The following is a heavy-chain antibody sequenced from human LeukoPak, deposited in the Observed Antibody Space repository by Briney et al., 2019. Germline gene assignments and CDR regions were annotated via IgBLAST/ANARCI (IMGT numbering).Heavy chain of an antibody. D-gene: IGHD3-10*01. V-gene: IGHV1-2*02. CDR3: ARERREFFDY. Sequence: ASVKVSCKASGYTFTSYYVHWVRQAPGQGLERMGWINPNSGGTKYAQNFQGRVTMTRDTSISTAYMELSRLRSDDTAVYYCARERREFFDYWGQGTLVTVSS. CDR2: INPNSGGT. CDR1: GYTFTSYY. J-gene: IGHJ4*02.